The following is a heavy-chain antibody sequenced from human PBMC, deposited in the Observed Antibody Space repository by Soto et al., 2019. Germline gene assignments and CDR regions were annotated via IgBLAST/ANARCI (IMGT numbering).Heavy chain of an antibody. J-gene: IGHJ3*02. D-gene: IGHD3-3*01. V-gene: IGHV5-51*01. Sequence: ESLKISGKGSGCNFTSYWIGWLRQMHGKGLEWMGIIYPGDSDTRYSPSFQGQVTISADKSVSTAYLQWSSLKASDTAMYYCARFKGYDFWSGHLAAFDIWSQGTMVSVSS. CDR2: IYPGDSDT. CDR3: ARFKGYDFWSGHLAAFDI. CDR1: GCNFTSYW.